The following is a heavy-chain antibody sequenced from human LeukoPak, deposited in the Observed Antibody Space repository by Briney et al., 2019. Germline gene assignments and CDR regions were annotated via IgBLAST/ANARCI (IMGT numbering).Heavy chain of an antibody. CDR2: MNPNSGNT. V-gene: IGHV1-8*01. CDR3: ASAYCGGDCYSPGATNYYYYGMDV. CDR1: GYTFTSYD. J-gene: IGHJ6*02. Sequence: ASVKVSCKASGYTFTSYDINWVRQATGQGLEWMGWMNPNSGNTGYAQKFQGRVTMTRNTSISTAYMELSSLRSEDTAVYYCASAYCGGDCYSPGATNYYYYGMDVWGQGTTVTVCS. D-gene: IGHD2-21*02.